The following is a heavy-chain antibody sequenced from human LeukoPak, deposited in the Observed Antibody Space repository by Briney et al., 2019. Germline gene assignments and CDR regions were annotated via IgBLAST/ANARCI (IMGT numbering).Heavy chain of an antibody. CDR3: TRRVSATRWFDP. J-gene: IGHJ5*02. V-gene: IGHV3-74*01. Sequence: PGGSLRLSCAASGFTLSNYWMHWVRQAPGMGLMWVSRISGDGSTTIYADSVKGRFGISRDNAENTMYLQMNSLRVEDTAVYYCTRRVSATRWFDPWGQGTLVTVSS. D-gene: IGHD2-15*01. CDR2: ISGDGSTT. CDR1: GFTLSNYW.